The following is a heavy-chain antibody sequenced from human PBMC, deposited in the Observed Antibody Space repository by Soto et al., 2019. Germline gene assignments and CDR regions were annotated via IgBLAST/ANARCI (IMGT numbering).Heavy chain of an antibody. CDR1: GGSISSYY. D-gene: IGHD5-12*01. Sequence: PSETLSLTCTVSGGSISSYYWGWIRQPPGKGLEWIGSIYYSGSTYYNPSLKSRVTISVDTSKNQFSLKLSSVTAADTAVYYCARGRPPLRYYYYYYYMDVWGKGTTVTVSS. V-gene: IGHV4-39*07. CDR2: IYYSGST. J-gene: IGHJ6*03. CDR3: ARGRPPLRYYYYYYYMDV.